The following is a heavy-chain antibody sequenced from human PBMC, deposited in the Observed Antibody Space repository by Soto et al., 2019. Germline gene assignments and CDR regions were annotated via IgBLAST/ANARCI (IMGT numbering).Heavy chain of an antibody. CDR1: GFTFSSYG. J-gene: IGHJ4*02. CDR2: ISYDGSNK. D-gene: IGHD2-8*01. Sequence: ESGGGVVQPGRSLRLSCAASGFTFSSYGMHWVRQAPGKGLEWVAVISYDGSNKYYADSVKGRFTISRDNSKNTLYLQMNSLRAEDTAVYYCAKDSHIVLMVYAPIDYWGQGTLVTVSS. V-gene: IGHV3-30*18. CDR3: AKDSHIVLMVYAPIDY.